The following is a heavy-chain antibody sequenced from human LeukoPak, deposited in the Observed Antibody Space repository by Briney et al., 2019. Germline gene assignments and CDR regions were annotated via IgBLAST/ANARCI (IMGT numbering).Heavy chain of an antibody. CDR2: IKSKTDGGTT. CDR3: TTASYGGYALR. Sequence: GGSLRLSCAASGFTFSNAWMSWVRQAPGRGLEWVGRIKSKTDGGTTDYAAPAKGRFTISRDDSKNTLYLQMNSLKTEDTAVYYCTTASYGGYALRWGQGTLVTVSS. D-gene: IGHD5-12*01. V-gene: IGHV3-15*01. CDR1: GFTFSNAW. J-gene: IGHJ4*02.